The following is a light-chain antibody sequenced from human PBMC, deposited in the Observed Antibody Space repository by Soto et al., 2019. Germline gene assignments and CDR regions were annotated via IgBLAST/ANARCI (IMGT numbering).Light chain of an antibody. J-gene: IGKJ4*01. CDR2: AAS. CDR1: QDISSY. V-gene: IGKV1-9*01. CDR3: QQLKSYPLS. Sequence: DIQLTQSPSFLSASVGDRVTITCRTSQDISSYLAWYQQKPGKAPQLLISAASTLQSGVQSRFSGSGSGTEFTLTISSLQPEDFATYYCQQLKSYPLSFGGGTKVEI.